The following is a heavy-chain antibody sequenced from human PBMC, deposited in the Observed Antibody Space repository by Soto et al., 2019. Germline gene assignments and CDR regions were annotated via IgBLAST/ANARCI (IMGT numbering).Heavy chain of an antibody. V-gene: IGHV3-21*06. CDR3: ARESEDLTSSFDY. CDR2: ISSTTNYI. J-gene: IGHJ4*02. Sequence: GGSLRLSCAASGFIFTRYSMNWVRQAPGKGLEWVSSISSTTNYIYYGDSMKGRFTISRDNAKNSLYLEMNSLRAEDTAVYYCARESEDLTSSFDYWGQGTLVTVSS. CDR1: GFIFTRYS.